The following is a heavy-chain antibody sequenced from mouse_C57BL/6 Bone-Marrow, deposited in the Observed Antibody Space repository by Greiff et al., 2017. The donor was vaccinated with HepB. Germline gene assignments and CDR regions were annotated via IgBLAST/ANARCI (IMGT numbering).Heavy chain of an antibody. J-gene: IGHJ4*01. CDR3: ARSSCYYAMDY. V-gene: IGHV1-81*01. Sequence: QVQLQQSGAELARPGASVKLSCKASGYTFTSYGISWVKQRTGQGLEWIGEIYPRSGNTYYNEKFKGKATLTADKSSNTAYMELRSLTSEDSAVYFCARSSCYYAMDYWGQGTSVTVSS. CDR2: IYPRSGNT. CDR1: GYTFTSYG.